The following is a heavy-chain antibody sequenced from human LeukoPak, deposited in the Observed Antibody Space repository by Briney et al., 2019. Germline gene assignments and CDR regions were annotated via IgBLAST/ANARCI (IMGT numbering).Heavy chain of an antibody. Sequence: SETLSLTCTVSGGPISSYYWSWIRQPPGKGLEWIGYIYYSGSTNYNPSLKSRVTISVDTSKNQFSLKLSSVTAADTAVYYCARSGLVMVRGVKDYYYYYMDVWGKGTTVTISS. V-gene: IGHV4-59*01. CDR3: ARSGLVMVRGVKDYYYYYMDV. J-gene: IGHJ6*03. D-gene: IGHD3-10*01. CDR2: IYYSGST. CDR1: GGPISSYY.